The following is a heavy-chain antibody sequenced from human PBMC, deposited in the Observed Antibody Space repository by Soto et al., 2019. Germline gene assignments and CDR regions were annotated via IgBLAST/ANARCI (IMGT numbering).Heavy chain of an antibody. D-gene: IGHD6-13*01. J-gene: IGHJ4*02. CDR2: ISSSSSTI. V-gene: IGHV3-48*01. Sequence: EVQLVESGGGLVQPGGSLRLSCAASGFTFSSYSMNWVRQAPGKGLEWVSYISSSSSTIYYADSVKGRFTISRDNAKNSLYLQMNSLRAEDTAVYYCARDSSQLDYWGQGTLVTVSS. CDR1: GFTFSSYS. CDR3: ARDSSQLDY.